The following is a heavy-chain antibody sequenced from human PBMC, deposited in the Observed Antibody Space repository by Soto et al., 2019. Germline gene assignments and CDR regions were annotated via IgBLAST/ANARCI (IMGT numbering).Heavy chain of an antibody. J-gene: IGHJ4*02. CDR1: VGSISSGGYY. V-gene: IGHV4-31*03. D-gene: IGHD2-15*01. CDR3: ARDIVVVGNFDY. Sequence: QVQLQESGPGLVKPSQTLSLTCTVSVGSISSGGYYWSWIRQHPGKGLEWIGYIYYSGSTYYNPSLKSRVTISVDTSKNQFSLKLSSVTAADTAVYYCARDIVVVGNFDYWGQGTLVTVSS. CDR2: IYYSGST.